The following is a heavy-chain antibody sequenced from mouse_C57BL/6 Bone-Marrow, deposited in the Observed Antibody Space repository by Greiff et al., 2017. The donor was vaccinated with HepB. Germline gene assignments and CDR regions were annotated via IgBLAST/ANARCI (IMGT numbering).Heavy chain of an antibody. CDR1: GYTFTSYW. D-gene: IGHD1-1*01. CDR2: IHPNSGST. Sequence: QVQLQQPGAELVKPGASVKLSCKASGYTFTSYWMHWVKQRPGQGLEWIGMIHPNSGSTNYNEKFKSKATLTVDKSSSTAYMKLSSLTSEDSAVYYSARREGQSYYGSSWWYFDVWGTGTTVTVSS. CDR3: ARREGQSYYGSSWWYFDV. V-gene: IGHV1-64*01. J-gene: IGHJ1*03.